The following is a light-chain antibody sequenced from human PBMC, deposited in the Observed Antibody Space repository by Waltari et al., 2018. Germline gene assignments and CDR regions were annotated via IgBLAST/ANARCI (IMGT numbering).Light chain of an antibody. CDR2: DVT. CDR3: CSHTSTSTLV. J-gene: IGLJ1*01. Sequence: QSALTQPASVSGSPGQSITISCIGSSSDVGAYDYVSWYQQYPGKAPRLMIYDVTSRPSGFSYLFSGSKSGNTASLTISGLQAEDEADYYCCSHTSTSTLVFGTGTKVTVL. V-gene: IGLV2-14*03. CDR1: SSDVGAYDY.